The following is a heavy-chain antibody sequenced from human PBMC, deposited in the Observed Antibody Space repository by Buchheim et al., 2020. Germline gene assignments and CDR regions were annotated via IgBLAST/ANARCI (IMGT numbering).Heavy chain of an antibody. V-gene: IGHV3-30*18. Sequence: QVQLVESGGGVVQPGRSLRLSCAASGFTFSSYGMHWVRQAPGKGLEWVAVISYDGSNKYYADSVKGRFTISRDNSKHTLYLQMNSLGAEDPAVYYCAKDRGWGDTLPNWFDPWGQGTL. CDR1: GFTFSSYG. D-gene: IGHD2-21*02. CDR3: AKDRGWGDTLPNWFDP. J-gene: IGHJ5*02. CDR2: ISYDGSNK.